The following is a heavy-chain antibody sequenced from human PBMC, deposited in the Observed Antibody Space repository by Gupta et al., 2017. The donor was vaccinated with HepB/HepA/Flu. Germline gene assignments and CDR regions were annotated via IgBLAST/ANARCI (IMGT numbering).Heavy chain of an antibody. J-gene: IGHJ4*02. D-gene: IGHD3-22*01. Sequence: QVQLQASGPGLVKPSQNLSLTCTVSGGSISSGDYYWRWIRQPPGKGLEWIGYIYYSGSTYYNPSLKSRVTISVDTSKNQFSLKLSSVTAADTAVYYCARVSWVINRFFDYWGQGTLVTVSS. CDR1: GGSISSGDYY. V-gene: IGHV4-30-4*01. CDR2: IYYSGST. CDR3: ARVSWVINRFFDY.